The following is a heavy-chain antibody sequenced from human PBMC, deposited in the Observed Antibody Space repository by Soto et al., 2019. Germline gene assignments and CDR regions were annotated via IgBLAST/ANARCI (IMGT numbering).Heavy chain of an antibody. J-gene: IGHJ5*02. Sequence: EVHLVESGGGLVQPGGSLRLSCAASGFTFSTYWMHWVRQAPGKGLVWVSRINADGTTTTYADSVKVRFTISRDNAKNTLYLQMNSLRAEDTAVYFCATVATHSYNWVDPWGQGTLVTISS. CDR2: INADGTTT. D-gene: IGHD3-3*02. CDR1: GFTFSTYW. V-gene: IGHV3-74*01. CDR3: ATVATHSYNWVDP.